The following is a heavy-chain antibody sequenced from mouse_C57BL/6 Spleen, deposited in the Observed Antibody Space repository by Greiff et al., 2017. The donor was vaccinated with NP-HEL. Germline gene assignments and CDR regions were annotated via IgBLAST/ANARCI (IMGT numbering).Heavy chain of an antibody. CDR3: ARLIYYDYGFYAMDY. CDR1: GYTFTSYG. CDR2: IYPRSGNT. D-gene: IGHD2-4*01. Sequence: LQESGAELARPGASVKLSCKASGYTFTSYGISWVKQRTGQGLEWIGEIYPRSGNTYYNEKFKGKATLTADKSSSTAYMELRSLTSEDSAVYFCARLIYYDYGFYAMDYWGQGTSVTVSS. V-gene: IGHV1-81*01. J-gene: IGHJ4*01.